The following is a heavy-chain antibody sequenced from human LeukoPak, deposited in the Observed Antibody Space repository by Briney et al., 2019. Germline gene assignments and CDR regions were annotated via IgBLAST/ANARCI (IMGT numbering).Heavy chain of an antibody. D-gene: IGHD3-22*01. J-gene: IGHJ4*02. CDR3: ARGSTYYDSSGQVPFDY. CDR1: GFTVRSSY. V-gene: IGHV3-53*01. CDR2: LHSGASV. Sequence: PGGSLRLSCAVSGFTVRSSYMSWVRQAPGKGLEWVSILHSGASVYYADSVKGRFTISRDNGKNTLYLQMNSLRAEDTAVYYCARGSTYYDSSGQVPFDYWGQGTLVTVSS.